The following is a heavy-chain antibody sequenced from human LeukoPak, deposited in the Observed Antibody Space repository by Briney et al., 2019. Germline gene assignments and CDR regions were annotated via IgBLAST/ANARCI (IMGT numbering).Heavy chain of an antibody. CDR3: AKGSGYYDSSGSTLYYFDY. CDR1: GFTFSSYA. CDR2: ISGSGGNT. D-gene: IGHD3-22*01. J-gene: IGHJ4*02. Sequence: PGGSLRLSCPASGFTFSSYAMSWVGQAPGKGLKGFSAISGSGGNTYYADSVKGRFTISRDNSKNTLYLQMNSLRAEDTAVYYCAKGSGYYDSSGSTLYYFDYWGQGTLVTVSS. V-gene: IGHV3-23*01.